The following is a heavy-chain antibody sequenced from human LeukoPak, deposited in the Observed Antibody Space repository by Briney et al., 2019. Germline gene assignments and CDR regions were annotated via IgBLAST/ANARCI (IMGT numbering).Heavy chain of an antibody. CDR1: GFTFSSYE. V-gene: IGHV3-48*03. CDR3: AKDVGGLGEFYYNYMDV. J-gene: IGHJ6*03. CDR2: ISSSGSTI. Sequence: PGGSLRLSCAASGFTFSSYEMNWVRQAPGKGLEWVSYISSSGSTIYYADSVKGRFTISRDNSKNTLYLQLNSLRAEDTAVYYCAKDVGGLGEFYYNYMDVWGKGTTVTISS. D-gene: IGHD3-10*01.